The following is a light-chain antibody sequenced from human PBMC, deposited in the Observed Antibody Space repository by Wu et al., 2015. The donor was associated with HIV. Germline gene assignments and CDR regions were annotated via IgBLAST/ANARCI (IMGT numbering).Light chain of an antibody. CDR3: QQRSNWMYT. V-gene: IGKV3-11*01. CDR1: QSVSSY. CDR2: DAS. Sequence: EIVLTQSPATLSLSPGERATLSCRASQSVSSYLVWYQQKPGQAPRLLIYDASNRATGIPARFSGSGSGTDFTLTISSLEPEDFAVYYCQQRSNWMYTFGQGTKLGIK. J-gene: IGKJ2*01.